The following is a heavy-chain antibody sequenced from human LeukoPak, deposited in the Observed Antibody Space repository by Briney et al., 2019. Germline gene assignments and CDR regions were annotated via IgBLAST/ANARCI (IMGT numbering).Heavy chain of an antibody. V-gene: IGHV1-8*01. CDR1: GYTFTSYD. Sequence: ASVMVSCKASGYTFTSYDINWVRQATGQGLEWMGWMNPNSGNTGYAQKFQGRVTMTRNTSISTAYMELSSLRSVDTAVYYCARGGRYSSESQFDPWGQGTLVTVSS. J-gene: IGHJ5*02. D-gene: IGHD5-18*01. CDR2: MNPNSGNT. CDR3: ARGGRYSSESQFDP.